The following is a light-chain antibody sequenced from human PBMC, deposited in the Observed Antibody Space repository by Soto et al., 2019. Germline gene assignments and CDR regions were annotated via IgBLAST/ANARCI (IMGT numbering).Light chain of an antibody. CDR1: SSDVGGYNE. CDR2: DVT. Sequence: QSALTQPASVSGSPGQSTTISCTGTSSDVGGYNEVSWYQQRPGKAPKLMIYDVTNRPSGVSNRFSGSKSGNTASLPISGLQAEDEAYYYCSSHAAGSTLIFGGGTKVTVL. J-gene: IGLJ2*01. V-gene: IGLV2-14*03. CDR3: SSHAAGSTLI.